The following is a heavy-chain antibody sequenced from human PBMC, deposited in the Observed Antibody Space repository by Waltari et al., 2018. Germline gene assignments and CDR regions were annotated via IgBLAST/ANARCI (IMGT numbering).Heavy chain of an antibody. V-gene: IGHV3-23*04. CDR2: ISGSGGST. CDR1: GFPFSRYA. Sequence: EVQLVESGGGLVQPGGSLRLSCAASGFPFSRYAMSWVRQAPGKGLVWVSGISGSGGSTYSADFVKVRFTISRDNSKNTLYLQMNSLRAEDTAVYYCAKGRGYSYGRSYGMDVWGQGTTVTVSS. J-gene: IGHJ6*02. D-gene: IGHD5-18*01. CDR3: AKGRGYSYGRSYGMDV.